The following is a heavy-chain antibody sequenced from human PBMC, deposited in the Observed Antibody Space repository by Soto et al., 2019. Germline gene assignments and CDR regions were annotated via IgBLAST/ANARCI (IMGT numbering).Heavy chain of an antibody. CDR2: IYYSGST. Sequence: SETLSLTCTVSGGSISSSSYHWGWIRQPPGKGLEWIGSIYYSGSTYYNPSLKSRVTISVDTSKNQFSLKLSSVTAADTAVYYCASQPRILTGHSGQLAYRAQRTLVTVSS. CDR1: GGSISSSSYH. D-gene: IGHD3-9*01. V-gene: IGHV4-39*01. J-gene: IGHJ4*02. CDR3: ASQPRILTGHSGQLAY.